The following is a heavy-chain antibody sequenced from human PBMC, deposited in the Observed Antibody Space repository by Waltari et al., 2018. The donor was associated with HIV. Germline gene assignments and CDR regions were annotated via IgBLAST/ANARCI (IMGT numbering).Heavy chain of an antibody. CDR2: IKQDGSEK. Sequence: EVQLGASGGGLVQPGGSLRRSCAASGFTLSRYWICWVRQAQGKGLEWVANIKQDGSEKYYVDSVKGRFTISRDNAKNSLYLQMNSLRAEDTAVYYCARDPLVEHRGILDYWGQGTLVTVSS. CDR3: ARDPLVEHRGILDY. D-gene: IGHD1-1*01. J-gene: IGHJ4*02. CDR1: GFTLSRYW. V-gene: IGHV3-7*01.